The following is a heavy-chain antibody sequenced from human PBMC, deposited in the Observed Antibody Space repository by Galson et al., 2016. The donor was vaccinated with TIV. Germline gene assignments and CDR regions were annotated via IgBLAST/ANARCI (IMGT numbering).Heavy chain of an antibody. J-gene: IGHJ2*01. CDR2: MNPNSGNT. CDR1: GYIFSRNH. V-gene: IGHV1-8*01. D-gene: IGHD3-10*01. CDR3: ARGLEEGAAENYNYFDL. Sequence: SVKVSCKASGYIFSRNHINWVRQATGQGLEWVGWMNPNSGNTGYAEKFQGRLTMTWNSSGSTAYMELSGLKSEDTAVYYCARGLEEGAAENYNYFDLWGRGTLVTVSS.